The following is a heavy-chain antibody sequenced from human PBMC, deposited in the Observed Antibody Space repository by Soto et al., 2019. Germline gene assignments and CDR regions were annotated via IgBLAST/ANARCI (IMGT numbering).Heavy chain of an antibody. J-gene: IGHJ5*02. V-gene: IGHV1-2*04. Sequence: QVQLVQSGAEVKKPGASVKVSCKASGYTFSDYYVPWVRQAPVQGLEWMGWINPYSGATNYAQKFQDWVTMTGDASVSTAYLKLTTLVSDATAVYYCARARANVAPNWFDPWGQGTLVIVSS. D-gene: IGHD5-12*01. CDR3: ARARANVAPNWFDP. CDR1: GYTFSDYY. CDR2: INPYSGAT.